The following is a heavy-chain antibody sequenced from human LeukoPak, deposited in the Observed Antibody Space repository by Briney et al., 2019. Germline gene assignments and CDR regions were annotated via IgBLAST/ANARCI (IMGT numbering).Heavy chain of an antibody. CDR2: ISSSSSYT. CDR1: GFTFSDYY. CDR3: ARDRIDRVTQV. D-gene: IGHD2-21*02. Sequence: NPGGSLRLSCAASGFTFSDYYMSWIRQAPGKGLEWVSYISSSSSYTNYADSVKGRFTISRDNAKNSLYLQMNSLRAEDTAVYYCARDRIDRVTQVWGQGTLVTVSS. V-gene: IGHV3-11*05. J-gene: IGHJ1*01.